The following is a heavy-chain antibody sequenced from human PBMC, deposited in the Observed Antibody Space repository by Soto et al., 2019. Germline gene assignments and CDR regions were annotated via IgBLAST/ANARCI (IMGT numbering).Heavy chain of an antibody. CDR3: AALYSSSAYYYGMDV. CDR2: IVVGSGNT. J-gene: IGHJ6*02. CDR1: GFTFTSSA. D-gene: IGHD6-6*01. Sequence: SVKVSCKASGFTFTSSAVQWVRQARGQRLEWIGWIVVGSGNTNYAQKFQERVTITRDMSTSTAYMELSSLRSEDTAVYYCAALYSSSAYYYGMDVWGQGTTVTVSS. V-gene: IGHV1-58*01.